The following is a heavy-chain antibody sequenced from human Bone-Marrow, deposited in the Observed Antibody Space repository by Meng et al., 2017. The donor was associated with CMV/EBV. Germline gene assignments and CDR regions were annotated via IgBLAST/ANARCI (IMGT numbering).Heavy chain of an antibody. D-gene: IGHD3-22*01. V-gene: IGHV4-38-2*02. Sequence: SETLSLTCTVSDSSISSHYFWAWIRQSPEEGLEWIGTISHSGYAYYNPSLMSRVTMSVDTSKSQFSLRVNSVTAADTALYYCARVRSEYSGYYLFDYWGQGTRVTFSS. J-gene: IGHJ4*02. CDR2: ISHSGYA. CDR3: ARVRSEYSGYYLFDY. CDR1: DSSISSHYF.